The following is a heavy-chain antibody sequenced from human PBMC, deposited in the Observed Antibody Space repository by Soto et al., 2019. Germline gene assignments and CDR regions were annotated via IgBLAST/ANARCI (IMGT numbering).Heavy chain of an antibody. CDR3: ARHMGAGEHDAFDI. Sequence: GESLKISCKGSGYSFTSYWIGWVRQMPGKGLEWIGIIYPGDSDTRYNPSFQGQVTISADKSISNAYLQWSSMKASDTAMYYCARHMGAGEHDAFDIWGPGTMVTLPS. CDR2: IYPGDSDT. J-gene: IGHJ3*02. D-gene: IGHD7-27*01. V-gene: IGHV5-51*01. CDR1: GYSFTSYW.